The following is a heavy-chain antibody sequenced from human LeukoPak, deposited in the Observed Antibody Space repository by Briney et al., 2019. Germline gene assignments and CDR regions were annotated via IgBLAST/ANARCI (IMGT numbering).Heavy chain of an antibody. CDR2: IHPGDSDT. V-gene: IGHV5-51*01. J-gene: IGHJ5*02. D-gene: IGHD3-10*01. CDR3: ARSPRADYYPRFDP. CDR1: GYTFTSYW. Sequence: GESLKISCKGSGYTFTSYWIGWVRQMSGKGLEWMGIIHPGDSDTRYSPSFQGQVTISVDKSINTAYLQWSSLKASDTAIYYCARSPRADYYPRFDPWGQGTLVTVSS.